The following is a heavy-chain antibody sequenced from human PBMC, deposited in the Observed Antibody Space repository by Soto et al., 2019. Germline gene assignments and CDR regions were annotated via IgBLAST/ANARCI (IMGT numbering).Heavy chain of an antibody. D-gene: IGHD6-13*01. CDR3: ARDSAAAGNDAFDI. CDR2: INPNSGGT. J-gene: IGHJ3*02. CDR1: GYTFTCHY. Sequence: ASVRVSDRPSGYTFTCHYMHWVRQDPGQGLEWMGWINPNSGGTNYAQKFQGWVTMTRDTSISTAYMELSRLRSDDTAVYYCARDSAAAGNDAFDIWGQGTMVTVSS. V-gene: IGHV1-2*04.